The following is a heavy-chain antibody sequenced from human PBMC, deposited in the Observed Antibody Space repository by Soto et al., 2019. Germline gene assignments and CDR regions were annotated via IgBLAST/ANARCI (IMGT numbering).Heavy chain of an antibody. J-gene: IGHJ4*02. CDR3: ARLGYCSSTSCEFDY. CDR2: IIPILGIA. V-gene: IGHV1-69*02. CDR1: GGTFSSYT. Sequence: SVKVSCKASGGTFSSYTISWVRQAPGQGLEWMGRIIPILGIANYAQKFQGRVTITADKSTSTAYMELSSLRSEDTAVYYCARLGYCSSTSCEFDYWGQGTLVTVSS. D-gene: IGHD2-2*01.